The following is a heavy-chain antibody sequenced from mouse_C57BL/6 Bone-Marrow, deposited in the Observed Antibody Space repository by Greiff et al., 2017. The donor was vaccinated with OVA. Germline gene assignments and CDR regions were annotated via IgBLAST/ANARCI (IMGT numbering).Heavy chain of an antibody. CDR1: GYTFTSYW. D-gene: IGHD2-12*01. V-gene: IGHV1-55*01. Sequence: VQLQQPGAELVKPGASVKMSCKASGYTFTSYWITWVKQRPGQGLEWIGDIYPGSGSTNYNEKFKSKATLTVDTSSSTAYMQLSSLTSEDSAVYYCARFPLRQGKFDYWGQGTTLTVSS. J-gene: IGHJ2*01. CDR2: IYPGSGST. CDR3: ARFPLRQGKFDY.